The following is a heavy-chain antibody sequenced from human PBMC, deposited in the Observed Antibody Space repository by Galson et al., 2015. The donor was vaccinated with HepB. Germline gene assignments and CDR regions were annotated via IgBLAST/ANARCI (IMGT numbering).Heavy chain of an antibody. CDR2: ISSSSSTI. CDR3: ARGPRYYYDSSGPGYFDY. CDR1: GFTFSSYS. J-gene: IGHJ4*02. Sequence: SLRLSCAASGFTFSSYSMNWVRQAPGKGLEWVSYISSSSSTIYYTDYVKGRFTISRDNAKNSLYLQMNSLRAEDTAVYYCARGPRYYYDSSGPGYFDYWGQGTLVTVSS. V-gene: IGHV3-48*04. D-gene: IGHD3-22*01.